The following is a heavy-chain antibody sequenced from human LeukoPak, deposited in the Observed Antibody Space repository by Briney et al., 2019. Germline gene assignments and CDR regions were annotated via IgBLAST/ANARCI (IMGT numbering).Heavy chain of an antibody. V-gene: IGHV3-23*01. CDR3: AKDLTGYPAYYFDY. Sequence: GGSLRLSCAASGFTFSSYAMSWVRQAPGKGPEWVSAITGSGGSTYYADSVKGRFTISRDNSKNTLYLQMNSLRAEDTAVFYCAKDLTGYPAYYFDYWGQGTLVTVSS. CDR1: GFTFSSYA. CDR2: ITGSGGST. D-gene: IGHD1-14*01. J-gene: IGHJ4*02.